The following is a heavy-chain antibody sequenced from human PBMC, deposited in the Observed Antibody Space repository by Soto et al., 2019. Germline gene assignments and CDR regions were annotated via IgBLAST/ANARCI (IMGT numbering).Heavy chain of an antibody. CDR3: AKDLSPYYYDGSGYYFDD. CDR1: GFTFSSYA. D-gene: IGHD3-22*01. CDR2: ISGSGDSA. V-gene: IGHV3-23*01. J-gene: IGHJ4*02. Sequence: EVHLLESGGGLIHRGGSLRLSCAASGFTFSSYAMSWVRQAPGKGLEWVSGISGSGDSAYYADSVKGRFTISRDRCKNTVYLQMNSLRAEDTAVYYCAKDLSPYYYDGSGYYFDDWGQGTLVTVSS.